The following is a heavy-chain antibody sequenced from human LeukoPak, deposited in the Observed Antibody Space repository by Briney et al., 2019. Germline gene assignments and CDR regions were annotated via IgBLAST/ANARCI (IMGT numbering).Heavy chain of an antibody. V-gene: IGHV3-66*01. Sequence: PGGSLRLSCAASGFTVSSNYMSWVRQAPGKGLEWVSAIYSGGSTYYADSVKGRFTISRDNAKNSLYLQMNSLRAEDTAVYYCARVIVVVTPNWFDPWGQGTLVTVSS. CDR2: IYSGGST. CDR1: GFTVSSNY. J-gene: IGHJ5*02. D-gene: IGHD2-21*02. CDR3: ARVIVVVTPNWFDP.